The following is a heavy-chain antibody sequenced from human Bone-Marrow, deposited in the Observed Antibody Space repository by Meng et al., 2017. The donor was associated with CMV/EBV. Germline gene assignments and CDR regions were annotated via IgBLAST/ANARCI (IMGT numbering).Heavy chain of an antibody. V-gene: IGHV3-21*01. J-gene: IGHJ6*02. Sequence: GEYLKISCAASGFTFSSYSMNWVRQAPGKGLEWVSSISSSSSYIYYADSVKGRFTISRDNAKNSLYLQMNSLRAEDTAVYYCARDAGDHYYYYYGMDVWGQGTTVTVSS. CDR3: ARDAGDHYYYYYGMDV. CDR2: ISSSSSYI. D-gene: IGHD6-13*01. CDR1: GFTFSSYS.